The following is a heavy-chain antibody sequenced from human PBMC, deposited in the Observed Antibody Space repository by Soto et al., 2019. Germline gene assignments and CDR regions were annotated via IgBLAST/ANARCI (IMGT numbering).Heavy chain of an antibody. CDR3: ARLPSFWSGYLSGMDV. CDR1: GGSVSSGSYY. D-gene: IGHD3-3*01. V-gene: IGHV4-61*01. CDR2: IYYSGST. Sequence: PSETLSLTCTVSGGSVSSGSYYWSWIRQPPGKGLEWIGYIYYSGSTNYNPSLKSRVTISVDTSKNQFSLKLSSVTAADTAVYYCARLPSFWSGYLSGMDVWGQGTTVTVSS. J-gene: IGHJ6*02.